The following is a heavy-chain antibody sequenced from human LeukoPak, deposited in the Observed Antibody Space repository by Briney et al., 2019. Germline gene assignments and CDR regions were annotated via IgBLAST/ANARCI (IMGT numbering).Heavy chain of an antibody. V-gene: IGHV3-11*04. CDR1: GYSISSGYY. J-gene: IGHJ4*02. Sequence: LSLTCNVSGYSISSGYYWGWIRQPPGKGLEWLSYISRASSTIYYADSVKGRFTISRDNAKDSLYLQMNSLRAEDTAVYYCARGPPYGSRSDYFDYWGQGTLVTVSS. D-gene: IGHD3-10*01. CDR3: ARGPPYGSRSDYFDY. CDR2: ISRASSTI.